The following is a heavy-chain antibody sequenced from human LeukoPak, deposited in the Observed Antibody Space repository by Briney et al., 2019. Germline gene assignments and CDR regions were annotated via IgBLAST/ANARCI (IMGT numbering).Heavy chain of an antibody. CDR2: ITSSGDYM. Sequence: GGSLRLSCAASGFTFSSYSMNWVRQAPGKGLEWVSSITSSGDYMYYADSVKGRFAISRDSAKNSLYLQMNNLRAEDTAVYYCTRPDCSRTNCHTVEYWGQGTLVTVSS. D-gene: IGHD2-2*02. V-gene: IGHV3-21*01. CDR3: TRPDCSRTNCHTVEY. CDR1: GFTFSSYS. J-gene: IGHJ4*02.